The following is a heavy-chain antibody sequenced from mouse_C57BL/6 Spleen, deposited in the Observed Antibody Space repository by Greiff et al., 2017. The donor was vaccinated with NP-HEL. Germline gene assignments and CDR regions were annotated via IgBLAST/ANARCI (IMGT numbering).Heavy chain of an antibody. D-gene: IGHD2-1*01. Sequence: EVQLQQSGPELVKPGASVKIPCKASRYTFTDYNMDWVKQSHGKSLEWIGDINPNNGGTIYNQKFKGKATLTVDKSSSTAYMELRSLTSEDTAVYYCARSGKSSSVYYFDYWGQGTTLTVSS. V-gene: IGHV1-18*01. J-gene: IGHJ2*01. CDR2: INPNNGGT. CDR1: RYTFTDYN. CDR3: ARSGKSSSVYYFDY.